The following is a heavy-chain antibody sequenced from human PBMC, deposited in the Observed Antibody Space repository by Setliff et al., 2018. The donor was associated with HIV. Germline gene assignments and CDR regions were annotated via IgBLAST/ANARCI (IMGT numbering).Heavy chain of an antibody. V-gene: IGHV4-39*07. CDR1: GASISSSTYY. J-gene: IGHJ5*02. CDR2: IYYSGST. CDR3: ARAHAPIVVVVAATVGWFDP. D-gene: IGHD2-15*01. Sequence: SETLSLTCTVSGASISSSTYYWGWIRQPPGKGLEWIGTIYYSGSTYYNPSLKSRVTISVDTSKNQFSLKLSSVTAADTAVYYCARAHAPIVVVVAATVGWFDPWGQGTLVTVSS.